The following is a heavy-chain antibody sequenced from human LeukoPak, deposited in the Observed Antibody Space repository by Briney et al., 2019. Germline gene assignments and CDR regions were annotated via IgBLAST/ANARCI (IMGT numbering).Heavy chain of an antibody. J-gene: IGHJ4*02. CDR3: AREGGGIAVTSLDY. D-gene: IGHD6-19*01. CDR2: ISSSRSNI. Sequence: GGSLRLSCAASGFTFSSYSMNWVRQAPGKGLEWVSSISSSRSNIYYADSVKGRFTISRDNAKNSLYLQMNSLRAEDTAVYYCAREGGGIAVTSLDYWGQGTLVTVSS. V-gene: IGHV3-21*01. CDR1: GFTFSSYS.